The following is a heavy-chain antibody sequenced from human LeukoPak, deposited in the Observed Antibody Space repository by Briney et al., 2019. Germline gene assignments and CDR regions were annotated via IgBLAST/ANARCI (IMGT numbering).Heavy chain of an antibody. Sequence: GGSLRLSCAASGFTFNSYAMSWVRQAPGKGLEWVSLISGSGDRTYYADSVKGRFIISRDNSKNTLSLQMNTLRAEDTAAYYCARSTEWFADYWGQGTLVTVSS. CDR3: ARSTEWFADY. V-gene: IGHV3-23*01. CDR1: GFTFNSYA. J-gene: IGHJ4*02. CDR2: ISGSGDRT. D-gene: IGHD3-3*01.